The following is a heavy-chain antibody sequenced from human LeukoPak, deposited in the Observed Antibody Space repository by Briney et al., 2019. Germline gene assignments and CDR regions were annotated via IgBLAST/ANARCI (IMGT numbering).Heavy chain of an antibody. CDR2: IYYSGST. CDR1: GGSISSSSYY. CDR3: ASSPSYYDFWSGYYYYFDY. Sequence: PSETLSLTCTVSGGSISSSSYYWGWIRQPPGKGLEWIGSIYYSGSTNYNPSLKSRVTISVDTSKNQFSLKLSSVTAADTAVYYCASSPSYYDFWSGYYYYFDYWGQGTLVTVSS. V-gene: IGHV4-39*07. D-gene: IGHD3-3*01. J-gene: IGHJ4*02.